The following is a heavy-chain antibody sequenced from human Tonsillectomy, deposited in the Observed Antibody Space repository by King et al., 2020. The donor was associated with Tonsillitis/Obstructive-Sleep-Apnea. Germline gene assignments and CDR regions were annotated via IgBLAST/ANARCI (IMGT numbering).Heavy chain of an antibody. J-gene: IGHJ6*02. CDR3: ARTEIVVVSAAKGGSFDV. D-gene: IGHD2-2*01. Sequence: VQLQQWGAGLLKPSETLSLTCAVYGGSFSGYYWSWIRQPPGKGLEWIGEINHSGSTNYNPSLKSRVTISVDTSKNQFSLKLSSVTAADTAVYYCARTEIVVVSAAKGGSFDVWGQGTTVTVSS. CDR1: GGSFSGYY. V-gene: IGHV4-34*01. CDR2: INHSGST.